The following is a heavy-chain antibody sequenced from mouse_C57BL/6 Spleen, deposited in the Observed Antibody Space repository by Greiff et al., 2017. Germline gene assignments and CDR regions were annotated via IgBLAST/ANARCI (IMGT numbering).Heavy chain of an antibody. CDR2: INPSTGGT. J-gene: IGHJ3*01. CDR3: ASYDYDPWFAY. D-gene: IGHD2-4*01. CDR1: GYSFTGYY. Sequence: EVQLQQSGPELVKPGASVPISCKASGYSFTGYYMHWVKQSPEKSLEWIGEINPSTGGTTYNQKFKAKATLTVDKSSSTAYMQLKSLTSEDSAVYYCASYDYDPWFAYWGQGTLVTVSA. V-gene: IGHV1-42*01.